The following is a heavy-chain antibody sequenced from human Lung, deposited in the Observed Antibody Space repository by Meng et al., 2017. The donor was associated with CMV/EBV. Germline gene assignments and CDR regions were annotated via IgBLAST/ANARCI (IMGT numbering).Heavy chain of an antibody. Sequence: GSXRLXCAVSGGFISSSSWWSWVRQPPGKGLEWIGEIHHSGRTKYNPSLKSRVIISVDKSKNQFTLNLSSVTAADTAVYFCAREYCSATSCYLVASGGMYVLXQGTXVTVSS. D-gene: IGHD2-2*01. J-gene: IGHJ6*02. CDR2: IHHSGRT. CDR3: AREYCSATSCYLVASGGMYV. CDR1: GGFISSSSW. V-gene: IGHV4-4*01.